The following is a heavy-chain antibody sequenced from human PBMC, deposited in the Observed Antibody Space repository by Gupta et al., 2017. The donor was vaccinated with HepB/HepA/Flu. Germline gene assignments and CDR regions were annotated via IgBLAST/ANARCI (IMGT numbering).Heavy chain of an antibody. CDR2: INEDGSEK. J-gene: IGHJ4*02. D-gene: IGHD4-17*01. Sequence: VQLVASGGGLVQPGESLRLTCAASSGFSFSNLWMNWVRQAPGKGLEWVANINEDGSEKYFVDSVKGRFTISRDNAKNLXYXQMDNLXGDDSGVYQCKRGHYDGYWGQGTQVTVSS. V-gene: IGHV3-7*01. CDR1: GFSFSNLW. CDR3: KRGHYDGY.